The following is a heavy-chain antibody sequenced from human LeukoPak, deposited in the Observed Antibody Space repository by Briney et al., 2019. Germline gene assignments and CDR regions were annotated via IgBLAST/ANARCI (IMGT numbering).Heavy chain of an antibody. CDR1: GFTFSSYA. Sequence: GGSLRLSCEASGFTFSSYAMSWVRQSPGKGLEWVSDISGSGGSTYYADSVKGRFTISRDNSKNTLYLQMNSLRAEDTAVYYCARETYYDILTGYQGPDYWGQGTLVTVSS. V-gene: IGHV3-23*01. D-gene: IGHD3-9*01. J-gene: IGHJ4*02. CDR2: ISGSGGST. CDR3: ARETYYDILTGYQGPDY.